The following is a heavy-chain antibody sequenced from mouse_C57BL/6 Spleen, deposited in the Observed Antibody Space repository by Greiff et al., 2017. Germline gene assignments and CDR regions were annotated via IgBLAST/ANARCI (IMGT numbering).Heavy chain of an antibody. CDR3: ARGYYGHRYFDV. CDR2: IYPSDSET. CDR1: GYTFTSYW. V-gene: IGHV1-61*01. Sequence: QVQLKQPGAELVRPGSSVKLSCKASGYTFTSYWMDWVKQRPGQGLEWIGNIYPSDSETHYNQKFKDKATLTVDKSSSTASMQLSSLTSEDSAVYYCARGYYGHRYFDVWGTGTTVTVSS. D-gene: IGHD1-2*01. J-gene: IGHJ1*03.